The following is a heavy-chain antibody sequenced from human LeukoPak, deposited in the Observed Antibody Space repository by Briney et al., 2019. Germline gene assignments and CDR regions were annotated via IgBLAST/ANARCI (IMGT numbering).Heavy chain of an antibody. D-gene: IGHD3-10*01. CDR3: ARHKGGLWFGELRWFDP. V-gene: IGHV4-61*02. CDR2: ISSSGST. Sequence: SETLSLTCTVSGDSISSGDYYWSWIRQPAGKGLEWIGRISSSGSTNYNPSLKSRVTISVDTSKNQFSLKLSSVTAADTAVYYCARHKGGLWFGELRWFDPWGQGTLVTVSS. CDR1: GDSISSGDYY. J-gene: IGHJ5*02.